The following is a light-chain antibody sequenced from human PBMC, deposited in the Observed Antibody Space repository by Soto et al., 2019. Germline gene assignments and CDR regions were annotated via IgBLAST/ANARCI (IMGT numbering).Light chain of an antibody. CDR1: SSDVGGYNY. CDR2: EVS. V-gene: IGLV2-14*01. Sequence: QSALTQPASVSGSPGQSITISCTGTSSDVGGYNYVSWYQQHPGKAPKLMIYEVSNRPSGVSNRFSGSKSGNTASLTISGLQDEEEPDYSCSSYKSRSTLVFGTGTKVTVL. CDR3: SSYKSRSTLV. J-gene: IGLJ1*01.